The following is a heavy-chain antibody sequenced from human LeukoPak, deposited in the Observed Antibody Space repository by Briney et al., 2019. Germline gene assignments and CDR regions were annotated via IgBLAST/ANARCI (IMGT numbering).Heavy chain of an antibody. CDR3: AKDRLGLQDAFDI. CDR2: INTYNANT. J-gene: IGHJ3*02. D-gene: IGHD3-16*01. CDR1: GYTFTRYG. V-gene: IGHV1-18*01. Sequence: ASVKVSCKASGYTFTRYGISWVRQAPGQGLEWMGWINTYNANTNYAQKLQGRVTMTTDTSTSTAYMELRSLRSDDTAVYYCAKDRLGLQDAFDIWGQGTMVTVSS.